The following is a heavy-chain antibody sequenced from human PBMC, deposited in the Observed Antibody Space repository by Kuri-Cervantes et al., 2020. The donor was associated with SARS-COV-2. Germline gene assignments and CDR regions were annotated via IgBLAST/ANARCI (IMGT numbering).Heavy chain of an antibody. CDR2: IKSKTDGGTT. CDR3: TTVEAELQIVVVPAADYDAFDI. D-gene: IGHD2-2*01. V-gene: IGHV3-15*01. CDR1: GFTFSSYS. Sequence: GGSLRLSCAASGFTFSSYSMSWVRQAPGKGLEWVGRIKSKTDGGTTDYAAPVKGRFTISRDDSKNTLYLQMNSLKTEDTAVYYSTTVEAELQIVVVPAADYDAFDIWGQGTMVTCSS. J-gene: IGHJ3*02.